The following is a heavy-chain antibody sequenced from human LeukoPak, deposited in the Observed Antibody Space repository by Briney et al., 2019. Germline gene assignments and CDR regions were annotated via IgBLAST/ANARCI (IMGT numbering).Heavy chain of an antibody. CDR1: GGSISSSSYY. V-gene: IGHV4-39*01. Sequence: KPSETLSLTCTVSGGSISSSSYYWGWIRQPPGKGLEWIGSIYYTGNSDYNATLKSRVTISTDMSKNQFSLNLRSVTAADTAVYYCARHYISHYDFWTRYYTLGYFDYWGQGTLVTVSS. CDR2: IYYTGNS. J-gene: IGHJ4*02. CDR3: ARHYISHYDFWTRYYTLGYFDY. D-gene: IGHD3-3*01.